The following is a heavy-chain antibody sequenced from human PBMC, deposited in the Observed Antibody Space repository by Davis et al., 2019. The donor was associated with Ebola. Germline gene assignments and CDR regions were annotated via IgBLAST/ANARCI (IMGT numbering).Heavy chain of an antibody. Sequence: PGGSLRLSCTVSGVSITTHFWSWIRQPPGKGLEWVGYIHHSGSANANPSLKRRVTFSIDTSKSQVSLKLTSVTAADTAVYYCARDTRPCGGDCYDDTFDMWGQGTMVIVSS. J-gene: IGHJ3*02. CDR3: ARDTRPCGGDCYDDTFDM. D-gene: IGHD2-21*01. CDR2: IHHSGSA. CDR1: GVSITTHF. V-gene: IGHV4-59*11.